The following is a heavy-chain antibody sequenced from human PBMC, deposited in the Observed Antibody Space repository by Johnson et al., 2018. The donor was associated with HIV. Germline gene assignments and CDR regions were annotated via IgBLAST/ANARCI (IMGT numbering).Heavy chain of an antibody. J-gene: IGHJ3*02. CDR3: ARDPGVVEAPRSRVDAFDI. V-gene: IGHV3-30*03. Sequence: WVRLAPGKGLQWVAVISYGGGKKYYGDSVEGRFTISKDISKNTLYLQMDSLRPEDTAVYYCARDPGVVEAPRSRVDAFDIWGQGTMVTVSS. CDR2: ISYGGGKK. D-gene: IGHD2-15*01.